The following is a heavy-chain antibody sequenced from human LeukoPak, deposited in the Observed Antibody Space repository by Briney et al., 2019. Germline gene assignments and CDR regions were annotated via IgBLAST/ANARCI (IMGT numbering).Heavy chain of an antibody. D-gene: IGHD3-22*01. CDR2: ISYDGSNK. CDR3: AKTGSSGYDLDY. Sequence: GGSPRLSCAASGFTFSSYGMHWVRQAPGKGLEWVAVISYDGSNKYYVDSVKGRFTISRDNSKNTLYLQMNSLRTEDTAVYYCAKTGSSGYDLDYWGQGTLVTVSS. V-gene: IGHV3-30*18. CDR1: GFTFSSYG. J-gene: IGHJ4*02.